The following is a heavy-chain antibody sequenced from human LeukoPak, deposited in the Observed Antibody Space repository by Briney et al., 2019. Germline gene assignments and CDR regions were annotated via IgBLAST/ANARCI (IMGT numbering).Heavy chain of an antibody. Sequence: GGSLRLSCAASGFTFSSYSMNWVRQAPGKGLEWVSSISSSSSYIYYADSVKGRFTISRDNAKNSLYLQMNSLRAEDTAVYYCASLPLHRDDAFDIWGQGTMVTVSS. CDR2: ISSSSSYI. CDR1: GFTFSSYS. J-gene: IGHJ3*02. CDR3: ASLPLHRDDAFDI. V-gene: IGHV3-21*01.